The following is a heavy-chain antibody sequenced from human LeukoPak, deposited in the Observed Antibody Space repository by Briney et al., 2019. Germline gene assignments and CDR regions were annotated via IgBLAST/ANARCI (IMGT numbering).Heavy chain of an antibody. D-gene: IGHD6-19*01. J-gene: IGHJ4*02. V-gene: IGHV3-23*01. CDR1: GFTFNSYA. CDR2: IFVSGGSA. CDR3: AKTTTGYSSGRYPGWPADY. Sequence: PGGSLRLSCAASGFTFNSYAMYWVRQAPGKGLEWVSGIFVSGGSAHYADSVKGRFTISRDNSKNTVYLQMNSLRAEDMAVYYCAKTTTGYSSGRYPGWPADYWGQGALVTVSS.